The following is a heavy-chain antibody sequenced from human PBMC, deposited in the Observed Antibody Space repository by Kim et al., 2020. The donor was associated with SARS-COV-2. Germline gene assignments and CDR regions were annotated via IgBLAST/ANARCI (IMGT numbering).Heavy chain of an antibody. CDR1: GFTFSSYA. V-gene: IGHV3-23*01. Sequence: GGSLRLSCAASGFTFSSYAMSWVRQAPGKGLEWVSAISGSGGSTYYADSVKGRFTISRDNSKNTLYLQMNSLRAEDTAVYYCAKSRDSEGSYEVSYGMDVWGQATTVTVSS. J-gene: IGHJ6*02. CDR2: ISGSGGST. CDR3: AKSRDSEGSYEVSYGMDV. D-gene: IGHD1-26*01.